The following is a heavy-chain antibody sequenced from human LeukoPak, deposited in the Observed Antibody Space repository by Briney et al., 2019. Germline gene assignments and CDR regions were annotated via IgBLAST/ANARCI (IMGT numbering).Heavy chain of an antibody. Sequence: GESLKISCKGSGYSFTSYWISWVRQMPGKGLEWMGRIDPSDSYTNYSPSFQGHVTISADKSISTAYLQWSSLKASDTAMYYCARSTLGYCSSTSCGEGYYYGMDVWGQGTTVTVSS. CDR2: IDPSDSYT. D-gene: IGHD2-2*01. J-gene: IGHJ6*02. CDR3: ARSTLGYCSSTSCGEGYYYGMDV. CDR1: GYSFTSYW. V-gene: IGHV5-10-1*01.